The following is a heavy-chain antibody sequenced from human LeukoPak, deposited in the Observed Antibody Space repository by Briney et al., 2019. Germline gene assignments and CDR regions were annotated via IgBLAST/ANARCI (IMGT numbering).Heavy chain of an antibody. Sequence: PGGSLRLSCAASGFTFDDYGMSWVRQAPGKGLERVSGINWYGGSTGYADSVKGRFTISRDNAKNSLSLQMNSLRAEDTAVYYCASGGLEYQLPWYYMDVWGKGTTVIVSS. CDR3: ASGGLEYQLPWYYMDV. CDR2: INWYGGST. CDR1: GFTFDDYG. V-gene: IGHV3-20*04. J-gene: IGHJ6*03. D-gene: IGHD2-2*01.